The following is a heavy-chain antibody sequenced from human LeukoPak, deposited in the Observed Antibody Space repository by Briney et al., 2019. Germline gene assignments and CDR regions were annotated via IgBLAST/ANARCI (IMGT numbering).Heavy chain of an antibody. CDR3: ARAATPYTPLNWFDP. J-gene: IGHJ5*02. D-gene: IGHD5-24*01. CDR1: GYSISSGYY. V-gene: IGHV4-38-2*02. CDR2: MFHSGST. Sequence: PSETLSLTCTASGYSISSGYYWGWIRQPPGKGLEWIASMFHSGSTYYNPSLKSRVTISVDTSKNQFSLKLSSVTAADTAVYYCARAATPYTPLNWFDPWGQGTLVTVSS.